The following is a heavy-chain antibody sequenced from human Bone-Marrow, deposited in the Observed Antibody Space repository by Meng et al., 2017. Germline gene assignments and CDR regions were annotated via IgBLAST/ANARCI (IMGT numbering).Heavy chain of an antibody. CDR1: GDSVSSNSAT. Sequence: LRLSCAISGDSVSSNSATWNWIRQSPSRGLEWLGRTYYRSNWYNDYAVSVKSRITINADTSKNQFSLQLNSVTPEETAVYYCARLANAFDIWGQGTMVTVSS. J-gene: IGHJ3*02. V-gene: IGHV6-1*01. CDR2: TYYRSNWYN. CDR3: ARLANAFDI.